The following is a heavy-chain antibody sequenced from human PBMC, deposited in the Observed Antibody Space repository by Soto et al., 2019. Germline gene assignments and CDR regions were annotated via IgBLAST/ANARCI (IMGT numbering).Heavy chain of an antibody. V-gene: IGHV3-23*01. D-gene: IGHD6-13*01. Sequence: VQLLESGGGLVQPGVSLSLSCAASGFTVGSYAMRWVRQAPGKGLEWVSSIGAGYGTYYADSVKGRFTISRDNSKNTRYLQMNSLRAEDTAIYYGATPYSSSWFSPFDYWGQGSLVTVSS. CDR2: IGAGYGT. J-gene: IGHJ4*02. CDR1: GFTVGSYA. CDR3: ATPYSSSWFSPFDY.